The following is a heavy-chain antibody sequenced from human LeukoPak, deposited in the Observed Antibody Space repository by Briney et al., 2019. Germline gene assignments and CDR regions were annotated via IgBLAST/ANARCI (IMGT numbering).Heavy chain of an antibody. CDR1: GFTFSSYA. D-gene: IGHD2-15*01. J-gene: IGHJ4*02. Sequence: PGGSLRLSCAASGFTFSSYAMSWVRQAPGKGLEWVSAISGSGGSTYYADSVKGRFTISRDNSKNTLYLQMNSLRAEDTAVYYCAKRAIVVVVAATRCYFDYWGQGTLVSVSS. CDR2: ISGSGGST. V-gene: IGHV3-23*01. CDR3: AKRAIVVVVAATRCYFDY.